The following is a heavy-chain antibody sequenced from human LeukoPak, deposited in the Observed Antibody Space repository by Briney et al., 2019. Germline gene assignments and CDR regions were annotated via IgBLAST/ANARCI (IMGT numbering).Heavy chain of an antibody. CDR2: INHSGST. Sequence: SETLSLTCAVYGGSFSGYYWSWIRQPPGKGLEWIGEINHSGSTNYNSSLKSRLTMSVDPSKNQFSLKLTAVTAADTAVYYCARLGAVLTSVNWFDPWGQGTLVTVSS. CDR1: GGSFSGYY. V-gene: IGHV4-34*01. J-gene: IGHJ5*02. CDR3: ARLGAVLTSVNWFDP. D-gene: IGHD4-23*01.